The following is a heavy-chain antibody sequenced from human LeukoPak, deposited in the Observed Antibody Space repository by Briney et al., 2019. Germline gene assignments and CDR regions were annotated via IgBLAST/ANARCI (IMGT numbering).Heavy chain of an antibody. D-gene: IGHD3-22*01. CDR3: VTDSSGYNYLDY. CDR1: GYTFTGYY. V-gene: IGHV1-2*02. CDR2: INPNSGGT. J-gene: IGHJ4*02. Sequence: GASVKVSCKASGYTFTGYYMHWGRQAPGQGLEWMGWINPNSGGTNYAKKFQGRVTMTRDTSISTAYMELSRLRSDDTAVYYCVTDSSGYNYLDYWGQGTLVTVSS.